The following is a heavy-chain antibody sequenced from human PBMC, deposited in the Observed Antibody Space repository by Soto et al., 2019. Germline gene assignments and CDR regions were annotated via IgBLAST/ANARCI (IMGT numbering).Heavy chain of an antibody. Sequence: GASVKVSCKASGGTFSSYAISWVRQAPGQGLEWMGGIIPIFGTANYAQKFQGRVTITADESTSTAYMELSSLRSEDTAVYYCARPPHPLRFLEWFPNPYYYYGMDVWGQGTTVTVSS. D-gene: IGHD3-3*01. CDR1: GGTFSSYA. J-gene: IGHJ6*02. CDR2: IIPIFGTA. CDR3: ARPPHPLRFLEWFPNPYYYYGMDV. V-gene: IGHV1-69*13.